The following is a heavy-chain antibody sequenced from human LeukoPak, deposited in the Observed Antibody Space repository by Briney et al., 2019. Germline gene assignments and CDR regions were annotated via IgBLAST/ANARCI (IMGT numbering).Heavy chain of an antibody. V-gene: IGHV4-30-2*01. J-gene: IGHJ4*02. CDR3: AGGYSSGWYAYPLFDY. CDR1: GGSISSGGYS. D-gene: IGHD6-19*01. CDR2: IYHSGST. Sequence: SETLSLTCAVSGGSISSGGYSWSWIRQPPGKGLEWIGYIYHSGSTYYNPSLESRVTISVDRSKNQFSLKLSSVTAADTAVYYCAGGYSSGWYAYPLFDYWGQGTLVTVSS.